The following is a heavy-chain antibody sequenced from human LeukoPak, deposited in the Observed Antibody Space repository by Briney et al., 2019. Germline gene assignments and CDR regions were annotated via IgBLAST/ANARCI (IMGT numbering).Heavy chain of an antibody. CDR1: GGSISGYY. V-gene: IGHV4-59*01. Sequence: SETLSLTCTVSGGSISGYYWNWIRQPPGKGLEWIGYISRSGGTNYNPSLKSRVTISRDTSKNQFSLILTSLTAADTAVYFCARAAYSDGWSYVYFDYWGQGTLVTVSS. D-gene: IGHD6-19*01. CDR2: ISRSGGT. J-gene: IGHJ4*02. CDR3: ARAAYSDGWSYVYFDY.